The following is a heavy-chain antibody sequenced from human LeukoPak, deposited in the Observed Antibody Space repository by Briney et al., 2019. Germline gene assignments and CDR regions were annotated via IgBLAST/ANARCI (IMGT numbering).Heavy chain of an antibody. V-gene: IGHV4-34*01. CDR1: GGSFSGYY. D-gene: IGHD3-22*01. CDR2: INHSGST. J-gene: IGHJ4*02. Sequence: SETLSLTCAVYGGSFSGYYWSWIRQPPGKGLEWIGEINHSGSTNYNPSLKSRVTISVDTSKNQFSLKLSSVTAADTAVYYCARDARSGYPLDYWGQGTLVTVSS. CDR3: ARDARSGYPLDY.